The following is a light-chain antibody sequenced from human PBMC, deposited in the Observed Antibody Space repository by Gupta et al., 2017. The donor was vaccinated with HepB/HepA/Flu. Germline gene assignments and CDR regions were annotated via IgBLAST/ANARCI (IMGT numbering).Light chain of an antibody. V-gene: IGKV4-1*01. CDR3: QQQDNTPLT. CDR1: QSVLYSSNNKNY. Sequence: DIVMSQSPDSLAVSLGERATINCKSSQSVLYSSNNKNYLAWYQQKPGQPPKLLIYWASTRESGVPDSFSGSGSGPDFTLTISSRQAEDVAVYYCQQQDNTPLTFGGGTKVEIK. CDR2: WAS. J-gene: IGKJ4*01.